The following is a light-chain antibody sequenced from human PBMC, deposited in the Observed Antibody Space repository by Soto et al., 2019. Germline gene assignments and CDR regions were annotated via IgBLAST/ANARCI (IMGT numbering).Light chain of an antibody. J-gene: IGKJ4*01. CDR3: PQYDSSPLT. CDR1: QSVSSSY. V-gene: IGKV3-20*01. Sequence: EIVLTQSPGTLSLSPGERATLSCRASQSVSSSYLAWYQQKPGQAPRLLIYGASSRATGIPDRFSGSGSGTDFTLTISRLEPGDFAVYYCPQYDSSPLTFGGGTKVEIK. CDR2: GAS.